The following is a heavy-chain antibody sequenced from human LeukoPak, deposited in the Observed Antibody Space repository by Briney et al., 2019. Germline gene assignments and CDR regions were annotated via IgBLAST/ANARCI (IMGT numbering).Heavy chain of an antibody. J-gene: IGHJ6*02. D-gene: IGHD3-10*01. CDR2: IYYSGST. CDR1: GVSITSYY. V-gene: IGHV4-59*01. CDR3: ARDLWFGFQYGMDV. Sequence: SETLSLTCTVSGVSITSYYWSWIRQPPGKGLEWIGYIYYSGSTKYDPSLKRRVTISVDTSKNQFSLKLSSVTAADTAVYYCARDLWFGFQYGMDVWGQGTTVTVSS.